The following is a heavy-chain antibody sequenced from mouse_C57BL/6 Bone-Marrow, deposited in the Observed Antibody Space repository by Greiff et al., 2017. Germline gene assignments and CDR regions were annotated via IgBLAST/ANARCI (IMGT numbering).Heavy chain of an antibody. CDR3: ARNGYYPFDY. D-gene: IGHD2-3*01. CDR1: GFTFSDYG. CDR2: ISSGSSTI. V-gene: IGHV5-17*01. Sequence: EVKVVESGGGLVKPGGSLKLSCAASGFTFSDYGMHWVRQAPEKGLEWVAYISSGSSTIYYADTVKGRFTISRDNAKNTLFLQMTSLRSEYTAMXYCARNGYYPFDYWGQGTTLTVSS. J-gene: IGHJ2*01.